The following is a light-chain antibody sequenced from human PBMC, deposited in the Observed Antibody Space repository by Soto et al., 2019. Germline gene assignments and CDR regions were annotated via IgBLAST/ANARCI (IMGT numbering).Light chain of an antibody. J-gene: IGKJ1*01. CDR1: QSVSNDF. CDR3: QQYGSSPPRT. CDR2: GAS. Sequence: EIVLTQSPGILSLSPGERATLSCRASQSVSNDFLAWYQQKPGQAPRLLIYGASTRATDVPGRFSGSGSGADFTLTISRLEPEDFAVYYCQQYGSSPPRTFGQGTKVE. V-gene: IGKV3-20*01.